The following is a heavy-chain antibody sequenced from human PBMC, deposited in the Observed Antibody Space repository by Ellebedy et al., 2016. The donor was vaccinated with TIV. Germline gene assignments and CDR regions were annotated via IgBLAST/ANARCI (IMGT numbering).Heavy chain of an antibody. Sequence: PGGSLRLSCAASGFTFRSYWMHWVRQPPGKGLVWVSRIYSDGTGTTYADSVKGRFTISRDNAKNTLYLQMNSLRAEDTAVYYCARVPCSSFSCFRADFDYWGQGTLVTVSS. V-gene: IGHV3-74*01. CDR1: GFTFRSYW. J-gene: IGHJ4*02. CDR3: ARVPCSSFSCFRADFDY. D-gene: IGHD2-2*01. CDR2: IYSDGTGT.